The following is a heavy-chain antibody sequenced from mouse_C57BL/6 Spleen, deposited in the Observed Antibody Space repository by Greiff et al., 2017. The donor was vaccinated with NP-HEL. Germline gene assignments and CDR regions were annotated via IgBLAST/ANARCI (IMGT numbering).Heavy chain of an antibody. CDR3: VPYSNDAMDY. J-gene: IGHJ4*01. CDR1: GYTFTSYW. CDR2: IDPSDSYT. Sequence: VQLQQSGAELVKPGASVKLSCKASGYTFTSYWMQWVKQRPGQGLEWIGEIDPSDSYTNYNQKFKGKATLTVDTSSSTAYMQLSSLTSEDSAVYYCVPYSNDAMDYWGQRTSVTVSS. D-gene: IGHD2-5*01. V-gene: IGHV1-50*01.